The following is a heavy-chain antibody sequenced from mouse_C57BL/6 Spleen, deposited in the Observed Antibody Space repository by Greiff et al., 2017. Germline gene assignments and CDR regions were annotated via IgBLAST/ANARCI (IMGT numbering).Heavy chain of an antibody. D-gene: IGHD2-3*01. CDR1: GYSFTGYY. CDR3: ARGDDGSPWFAY. CDR2: INPSTGGT. Sequence: DVQLQESGPELVKPGASVKISCKASGYSFTGYYMNWVKQSPEKSLEWIGEINPSTGGTTYNQKFKAKATLTVDKSSSTAYMQLKSLTSEDSAVYYCARGDDGSPWFAYWGQGTLVTVSA. V-gene: IGHV1-42*01. J-gene: IGHJ3*01.